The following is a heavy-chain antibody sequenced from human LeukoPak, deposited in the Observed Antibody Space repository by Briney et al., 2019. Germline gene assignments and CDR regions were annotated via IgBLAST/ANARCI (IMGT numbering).Heavy chain of an antibody. D-gene: IGHD3-3*01. CDR2: ISAYNGNT. Sequence: ASVKVSCKASGYTFTSYGISWVRQAPGQGLEWMGWISAYNGNTNYAQKLQGRVTMTTDTSTSTAYMELRSLRSDDTAVYYCARDGSQELTYYDFWSGQPHAFDIWGQGTMVTVSS. CDR3: ARDGSQELTYYDFWSGQPHAFDI. V-gene: IGHV1-18*01. J-gene: IGHJ3*02. CDR1: GYTFTSYG.